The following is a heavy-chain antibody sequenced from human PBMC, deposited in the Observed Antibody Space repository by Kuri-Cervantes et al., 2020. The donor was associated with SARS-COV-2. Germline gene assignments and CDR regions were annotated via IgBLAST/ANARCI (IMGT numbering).Heavy chain of an antibody. CDR1: GFTFSSYA. V-gene: IGHV3-30-3*01. Sequence: GESLKISCAASGFTFSSYAMHWVRQAPGKGLEWVAVISYDGSNKYYADSVKGRFTISRDNSENTLYLQMNSLRAEDTAVYYCARVVGYCSSTSCPLLAFDIWGQGTMVTVSS. CDR3: ARVVGYCSSTSCPLLAFDI. CDR2: ISYDGSNK. D-gene: IGHD2-2*01. J-gene: IGHJ3*02.